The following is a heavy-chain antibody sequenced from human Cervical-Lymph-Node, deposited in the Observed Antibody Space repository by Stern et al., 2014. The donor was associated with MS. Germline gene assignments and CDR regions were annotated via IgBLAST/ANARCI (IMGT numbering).Heavy chain of an antibody. CDR3: AKASVAVTGSIVY. CDR2: ITWNSETI. Sequence: EVQLVESGGGSVQPGRSLRLSCAASGFTFDDYALHWVRQAPGKGLEWGSGITWNSETIGYADSVKGRFTISRDNAKNSLYLQMHSLRAEDTALYYCAKASVAVTGSIVYWGQGTLVTVSS. V-gene: IGHV3-9*01. CDR1: GFTFDDYA. D-gene: IGHD6-19*01. J-gene: IGHJ4*02.